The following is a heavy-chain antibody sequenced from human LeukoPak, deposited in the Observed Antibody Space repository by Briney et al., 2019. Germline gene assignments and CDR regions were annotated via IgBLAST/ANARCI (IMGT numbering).Heavy chain of an antibody. J-gene: IGHJ5*02. CDR2: IIPIFGTA. V-gene: IGHV1-69*13. CDR3: ARSRRITIFGVVIPRGWFDP. D-gene: IGHD3-3*01. CDR1: GGTFSCYA. Sequence: SVKVSCKASGGTFSCYAISWVRQAPGQGREWMGGIIPIFGTANYAQKFQGRVTITADESTSTAYIELSSLRAEDTAVYYCARSRRITIFGVVIPRGWFDPWGQGTLVTVSS.